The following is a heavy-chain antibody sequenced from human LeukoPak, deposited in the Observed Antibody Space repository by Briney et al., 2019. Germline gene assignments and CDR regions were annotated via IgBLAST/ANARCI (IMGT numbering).Heavy chain of an antibody. D-gene: IGHD1-26*01. Sequence: GGPLRLSCAASGFTFSSHWMNWVRQAPGQGLERVANIKQDGSETYYVDTVKGRFTISRNNAKNSLYLQMNSLRAEATAVYYCARDSRENYYGWDPQGYWGQGTLVTVSS. CDR2: IKQDGSET. J-gene: IGHJ4*02. V-gene: IGHV3-7*01. CDR1: GFTFSSHW. CDR3: ARDSRENYYGWDPQGY.